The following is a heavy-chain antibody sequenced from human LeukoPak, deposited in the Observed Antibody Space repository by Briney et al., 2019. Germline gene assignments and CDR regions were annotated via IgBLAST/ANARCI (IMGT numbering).Heavy chain of an antibody. CDR1: GFTFSSYW. D-gene: IGHD3-3*01. Sequence: GGSLRLSCAASGFTFSSYWIHWVRQVPGKGLVWVPRINGDGSDRDYADFVKGRFTISRDNGKKTVYLQMNSLSAEDTAVYYCARPYYDFWSGRGRTYYYYYMDVWGKGTTVTVSS. V-gene: IGHV3-74*01. J-gene: IGHJ6*03. CDR2: INGDGSDR. CDR3: ARPYYDFWSGRGRTYYYYYMDV.